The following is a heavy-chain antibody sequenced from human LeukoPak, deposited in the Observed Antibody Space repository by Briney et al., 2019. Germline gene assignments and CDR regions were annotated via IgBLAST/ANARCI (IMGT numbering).Heavy chain of an antibody. J-gene: IGHJ6*02. CDR3: AGPYSSSSGYYYYGMDV. D-gene: IGHD6-6*01. CDR1: GGTFSSYA. Sequence: SVKVSCKASGGTFSSYAISWVRQAPGQGPEWMGRIIPIFGIANYAQKFQGRVTITADKSTSTAYMELSSLRSEDTAVYYCAGPYSSSSGYYYYGMDVWGQGTTVTVSS. CDR2: IIPIFGIA. V-gene: IGHV1-69*04.